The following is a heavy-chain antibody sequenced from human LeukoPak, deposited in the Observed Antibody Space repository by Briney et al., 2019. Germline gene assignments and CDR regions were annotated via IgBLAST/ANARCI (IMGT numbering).Heavy chain of an antibody. J-gene: IGHJ4*02. CDR1: GFNFDDYV. D-gene: IGHD3-22*01. CDR3: AREYYDSSGSLPGY. Sequence: GGSLRLSCAASGFNFDDYVMTWVRQAPGKGLEWASGINWNGGSRGYADSVKGRFTISRDNAKNSLYLQMNSLRAEDTAVYYCAREYYDSSGSLPGYWGQGTLVTVSS. V-gene: IGHV3-20*04. CDR2: INWNGGSR.